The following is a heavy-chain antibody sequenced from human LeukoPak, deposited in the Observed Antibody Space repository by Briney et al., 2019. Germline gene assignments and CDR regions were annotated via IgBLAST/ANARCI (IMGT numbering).Heavy chain of an antibody. CDR3: AREMWDCSGGSCYSDDAFDI. CDR1: GGSISSYY. Sequence: SETLSLTCTVSGGSISSYYWSWIRQPPGKGLEWIGYIYYSGSTNYNPSLKSRVTISVDTSKNQFSLKLSSVTAADTTVYYCAREMWDCSGGSCYSDDAFDIWGQGTMVTVSS. D-gene: IGHD2-15*01. V-gene: IGHV4-59*01. CDR2: IYYSGST. J-gene: IGHJ3*02.